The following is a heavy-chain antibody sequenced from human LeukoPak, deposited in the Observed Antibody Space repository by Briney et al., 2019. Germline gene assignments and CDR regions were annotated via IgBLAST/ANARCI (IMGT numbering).Heavy chain of an antibody. CDR3: ARETYSAVAGFAYYYYGMDV. D-gene: IGHD6-19*01. J-gene: IGHJ6*04. Sequence: ASVKVSCKASGYTFTSYGISWVRQAPGQGLEWMGWISAYNGNTNYAQKLQGRVTMTTDTSTSTAYMELRSLRSDDTAVYYCARETYSAVAGFAYYYYGMDVWGKGTTVTASS. CDR1: GYTFTSYG. CDR2: ISAYNGNT. V-gene: IGHV1-18*04.